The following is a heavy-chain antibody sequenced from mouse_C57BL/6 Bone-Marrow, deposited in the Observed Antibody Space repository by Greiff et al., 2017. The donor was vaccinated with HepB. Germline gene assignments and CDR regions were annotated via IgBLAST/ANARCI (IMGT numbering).Heavy chain of an antibody. Sequence: EVQLQESGPGLVKPSQSLSLTCSVTGYSITSGYYWNWIRQFPGNKLEWMGYISYDGSNNYNPSLKNRISITRDTSKNQFFLKLNSVTTEDTATYYGAREGEAVDYWCQGTTLTVSS. V-gene: IGHV3-6*01. D-gene: IGHD2-13*01. CDR2: ISYDGSN. J-gene: IGHJ2*01. CDR1: GYSITSGYY. CDR3: AREGEAVDY.